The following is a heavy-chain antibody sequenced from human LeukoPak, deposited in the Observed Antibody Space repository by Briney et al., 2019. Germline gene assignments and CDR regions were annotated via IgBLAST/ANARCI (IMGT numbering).Heavy chain of an antibody. CDR1: GFTFSSYG. J-gene: IGHJ4*02. D-gene: IGHD3-9*01. CDR3: AKGAYYDILTGSFDY. CDR2: IRYDGSNK. V-gene: IGHV3-30*02. Sequence: GGSLRLSCAASGFTFSSYGMHWVRQAPGKGLEWVAFIRYDGSNKYYADSVKGRFTISRDNSKNTLYLQMNSLRAEDTAVYYCAKGAYYDILTGSFDYWGQGTLVTVSS.